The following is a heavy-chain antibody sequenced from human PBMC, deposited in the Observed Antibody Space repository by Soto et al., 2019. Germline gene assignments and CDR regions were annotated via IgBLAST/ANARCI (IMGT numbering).Heavy chain of an antibody. D-gene: IGHD6-19*01. CDR3: ARSRRAVAGTAYIDY. CDR2: IYYSGST. J-gene: IGHJ4*02. V-gene: IGHV4-59*01. CDR1: GGSISSDY. Sequence: SETLSLTCTVSGGSISSDYWSWIRQPPGKGLEWIGYIYYSGSTNYNPSLKSRVTISVDTSKNQFSLKLSSVTAADTAVYYCARSRRAVAGTAYIDYWGQGTLVTVSS.